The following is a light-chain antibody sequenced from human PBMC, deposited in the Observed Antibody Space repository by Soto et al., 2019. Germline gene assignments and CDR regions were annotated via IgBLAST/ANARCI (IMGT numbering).Light chain of an antibody. J-gene: IGKJ5*01. V-gene: IGKV3-20*01. CDR1: QSVSSSY. Sequence: EVVLTQSPGTLSLSPGERATLSCRASQSVSSSYLAWFQQKPGQAPRLLIYGASSRATGIADRFSGSGSGTDFTLTISTLEPEDFAVYYCQQYGSSPITFGQGTRLEIK. CDR3: QQYGSSPIT. CDR2: GAS.